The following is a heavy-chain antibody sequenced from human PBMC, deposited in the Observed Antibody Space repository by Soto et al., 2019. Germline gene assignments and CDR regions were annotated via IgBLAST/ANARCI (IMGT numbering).Heavy chain of an antibody. CDR3: VRKGYETGWYYDP. J-gene: IGHJ4*02. V-gene: IGHV3-23*01. CDR1: GFNFKSYD. Sequence: GGSLRLSCAASGFNFKSYDMFWVRQAPGKGPEWVSFVSTSGGRTEYADFVRGRFTISRDNAENTLSLQMNSLAVDDTAVYYCVRKGYETGWYYDPWAQGTLVTVSS. D-gene: IGHD6-19*01. CDR2: VSTSGGRT.